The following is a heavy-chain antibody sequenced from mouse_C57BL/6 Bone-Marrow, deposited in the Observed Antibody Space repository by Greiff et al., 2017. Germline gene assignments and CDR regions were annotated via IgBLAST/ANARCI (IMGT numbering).Heavy chain of an antibody. CDR2: IDPENGGT. Sequence: EVQLVEPGAELVRPGASVKLSCTASGFNIKDDYMTWVKQRPEQGLEWIGWIDPENGGTEYDAKFQGKATITADTSSNTAYLQLSSLTAEDTAVYYCIPAMDYWGQGTSVTVSS. J-gene: IGHJ4*01. V-gene: IGHV14-4*01. CDR3: IPAMDY. CDR1: GFNIKDDY.